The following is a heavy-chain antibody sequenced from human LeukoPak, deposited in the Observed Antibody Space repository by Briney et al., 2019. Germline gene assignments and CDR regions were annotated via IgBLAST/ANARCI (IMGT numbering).Heavy chain of an antibody. Sequence: SETLSLTCTVSGGSISSYYWNWIRQPPGKGLEWIGYIYYSGTTNYNPSLKSRVSMSVDTSKNQFSLKLSSVTAADTAVYYCARSYSGYDYGFDYWGQGTLVTVSS. CDR3: ARSYSGYDYGFDY. CDR2: IYYSGTT. J-gene: IGHJ4*02. CDR1: GGSISSYY. V-gene: IGHV4-59*01. D-gene: IGHD5-12*01.